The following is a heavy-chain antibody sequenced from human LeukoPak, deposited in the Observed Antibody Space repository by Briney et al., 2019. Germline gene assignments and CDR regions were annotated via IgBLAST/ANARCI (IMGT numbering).Heavy chain of an antibody. D-gene: IGHD1-26*01. Sequence: PSETLSLTCTVSGGSISSGGYYWSWIRQHPGQGLEWIGYIYYSGSTYYNPSLKSRVTISVDTSKNQFSLKLSSVTAADTAVYYCARGKDGAYGGYYYYGMDVWGQGTTVTVSS. CDR3: ARGKDGAYGGYYYYGMDV. CDR2: IYYSGST. V-gene: IGHV4-31*03. CDR1: GGSISSGGYY. J-gene: IGHJ6*02.